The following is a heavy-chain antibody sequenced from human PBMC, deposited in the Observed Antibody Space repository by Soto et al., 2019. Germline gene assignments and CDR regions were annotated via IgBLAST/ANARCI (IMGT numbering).Heavy chain of an antibody. D-gene: IGHD2-2*01. CDR1: GFTFSSYW. V-gene: IGHV3-74*01. CDR3: ARGYCSSTSCTTNQKDNWFDP. Sequence: EVQLVESGGGLVQPGGSLRLSCAASGFTFSSYWMHWVRQAPGKGLVWVSRINSDGSSTSYADSVKGRFTISRDNAKNTPYLQMNSLRAEDTAVYYCARGYCSSTSCTTNQKDNWFDPWGQGTLVTVSS. CDR2: INSDGSST. J-gene: IGHJ5*02.